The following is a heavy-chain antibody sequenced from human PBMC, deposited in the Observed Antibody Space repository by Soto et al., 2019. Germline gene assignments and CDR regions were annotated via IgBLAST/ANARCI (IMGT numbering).Heavy chain of an antibody. CDR1: GGSVSSGDYY. J-gene: IGHJ1*01. Sequence: SETLSLTCTVSGGSVSSGDYYWSWIRQPPGKGLEWIGYIYYSGSTNYNPSLKSRVTISVDTSKNQFSLKLSSVTAADTAVYYCASRQSYYYDSSGYFYFQRWGQGTLVTVSS. V-gene: IGHV4-61*08. CDR2: IYYSGST. D-gene: IGHD3-22*01. CDR3: ASRQSYYYDSSGYFYFQR.